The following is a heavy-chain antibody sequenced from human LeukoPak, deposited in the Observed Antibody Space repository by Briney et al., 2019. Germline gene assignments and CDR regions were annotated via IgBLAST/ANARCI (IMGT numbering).Heavy chain of an antibody. J-gene: IGHJ4*02. V-gene: IGHV1-8*01. CDR1: GYTFTSYD. CDR3: ATTYYYGSGSYYTPTHY. D-gene: IGHD3-10*01. Sequence: ASVKVSCKASGYTFTSYDFNWLRQATGQGPEWMGWMNPNSGATGYAQKFQGRVTMTEDTSTDTAYMELSSLRSEDTAVYYCATTYYYGSGSYYTPTHYWGQGTLVTVSS. CDR2: MNPNSGAT.